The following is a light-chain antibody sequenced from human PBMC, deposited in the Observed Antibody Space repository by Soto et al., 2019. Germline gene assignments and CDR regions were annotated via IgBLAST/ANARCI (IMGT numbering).Light chain of an antibody. CDR2: AAS. Sequence: IQLTQTPSSLSASVGDRVTITCRASQGISSFLAWYQQKPGKAPKLLIYAASSLQSGVPSRFSGSGFGTDFTLTITSLQPEDLAVYYCQQYKNWPLFGQGTRLANK. CDR3: QQYKNWPL. V-gene: IGKV1-9*01. J-gene: IGKJ5*01. CDR1: QGISSF.